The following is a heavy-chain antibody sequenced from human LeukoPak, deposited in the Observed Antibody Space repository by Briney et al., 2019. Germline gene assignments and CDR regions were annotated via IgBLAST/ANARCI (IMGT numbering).Heavy chain of an antibody. J-gene: IGHJ4*02. CDR1: GFTFSSYW. CDR3: ARGIVPYYFDY. D-gene: IGHD3-16*02. V-gene: IGHV3-7*03. CDR2: IKQDGSEK. Sequence: GGSLRLSCAASGFTFSSYWMSWVRQAPGKGLEWVANIKQDGSEKYYVDSVKGRFTISRDNAKNSLYLRMNSLRAEDTAVYYCARGIVPYYFDYWGQGTLVTVSS.